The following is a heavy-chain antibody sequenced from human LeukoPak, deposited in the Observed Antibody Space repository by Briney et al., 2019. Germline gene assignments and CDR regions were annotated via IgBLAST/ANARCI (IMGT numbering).Heavy chain of an antibody. D-gene: IGHD2-21*02. CDR3: VREDTPATAN. CDR2: ISGGGDIT. V-gene: IGHV3-23*01. Sequence: GGSLRLSCAASGFNFANHAMSWVRQTPGKGLEWVSAISGGGDITYYADSVTGRFTISRDNYKDTLFLQMHSLRPGDTAVYYCVREDTPATANWGQGTLVTISS. CDR1: GFNFANHA. J-gene: IGHJ4*02.